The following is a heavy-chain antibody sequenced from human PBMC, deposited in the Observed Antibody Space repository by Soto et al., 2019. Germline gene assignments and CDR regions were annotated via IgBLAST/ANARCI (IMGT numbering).Heavy chain of an antibody. CDR3: AWDGDFWRWDY. Sequence: QVQLVQSGAEVKKPGASLKVSCKASGYTFTSYYIHWVRQAPGQGLEWMGIINPSGGSTTYAQNFRGRITMTRDTSTSTVYMELGSLRSEDTAVYYCAWDGDFWRWDYWGQGTLVTVSS. J-gene: IGHJ4*02. CDR1: GYTFTSYY. V-gene: IGHV1-46*01. D-gene: IGHD3-3*01. CDR2: INPSGGST.